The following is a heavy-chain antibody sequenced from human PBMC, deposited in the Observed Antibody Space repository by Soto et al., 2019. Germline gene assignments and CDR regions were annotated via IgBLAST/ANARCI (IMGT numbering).Heavy chain of an antibody. CDR1: GGTFNSHA. V-gene: IGHV1-69*01. D-gene: IGHD3-22*01. CDR3: ARETRQVGYFGDVQQ. CDR2: IIPMFGTA. J-gene: IGHJ4*02. Sequence: QVQLVQSGAEVKKPGSSVRVSCKASGGTFNSHAINWVRQAPGQGLEWMGAIIPMFGTAKYAQRFQGRVTLTADESTRTANMELSSLMSEDTAVYHCARETRQVGYFGDVQQWGQGTLVIVSS.